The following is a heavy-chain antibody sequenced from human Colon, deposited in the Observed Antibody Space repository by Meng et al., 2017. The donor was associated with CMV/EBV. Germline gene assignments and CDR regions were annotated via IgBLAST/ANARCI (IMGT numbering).Heavy chain of an antibody. J-gene: IGHJ4*01. V-gene: IGHV3-11*01. D-gene: IGHD3-3*01. CDR1: GFPLSDYY. CDR2: ISTSGSTV. CDR3: ARGTQYSDFWSGFPY. Sequence: GESLKISCSASGFPLSDYYIMWIRQAPGKGLEYVAYISTSGSTVYYADSVMGRFIISRDNPRNTLDLQMSNLTAEDTALYYCARGTQYSDFWSGFPYWGHGTLVTVSS.